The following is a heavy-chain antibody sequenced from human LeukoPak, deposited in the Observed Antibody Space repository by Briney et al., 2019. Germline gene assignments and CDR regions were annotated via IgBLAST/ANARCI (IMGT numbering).Heavy chain of an antibody. D-gene: IGHD5-18*01. CDR2: IYSGGST. CDR3: AKVLGGYSRDDFDY. CDR1: GFTVSSHY. V-gene: IGHV3-53*01. Sequence: GGSLRLSCAASGFTVSSHYVSWVRQGPGKGLEWVSIIYSGGSTYYADSVKGRFTISRDNSKNTLYLQMNSLRAEDTAVYYCAKVLGGYSRDDFDYWGQGTLVTVSS. J-gene: IGHJ4*02.